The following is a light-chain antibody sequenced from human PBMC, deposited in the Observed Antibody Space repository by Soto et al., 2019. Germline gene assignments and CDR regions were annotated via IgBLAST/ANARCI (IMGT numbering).Light chain of an antibody. CDR2: GAS. V-gene: IGKV3-15*01. CDR3: QQYKNWPL. Sequence: EIGMTQSPATLSVSTVERATLCCRASQNVSSNLAWYQQKPGQAPRLLIYGASTRATGIPVRFSGSGFGTEFTLTISSLQSEDFAVYYCQQYKNWPLFGQGTRLEIK. CDR1: QNVSSN. J-gene: IGKJ5*01.